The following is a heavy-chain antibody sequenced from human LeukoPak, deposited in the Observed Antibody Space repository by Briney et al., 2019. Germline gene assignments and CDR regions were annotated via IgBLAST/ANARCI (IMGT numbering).Heavy chain of an antibody. Sequence: ASVKVSCKASGYTFTSYYMHWVRQAPGQGLEWMGIINPRGGSTSYAQKFQGRVTMTRDTSTSTVYMELSSLRSEDTAVYYCARDRIVGAPMHRYNWFDPWGQGTLVTVSS. CDR1: GYTFTSYY. CDR2: INPRGGST. V-gene: IGHV1-46*01. CDR3: ARDRIVGAPMHRYNWFDP. D-gene: IGHD1-26*01. J-gene: IGHJ5*02.